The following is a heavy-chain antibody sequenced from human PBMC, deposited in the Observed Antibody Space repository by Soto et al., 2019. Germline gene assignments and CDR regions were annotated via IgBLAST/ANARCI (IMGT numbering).Heavy chain of an antibody. CDR1: GGSFSGYY. V-gene: IGHV4-34*01. CDR3: ARGGEYSSSSEGYYYYGMDV. CDR2: INHSGST. J-gene: IGHJ6*02. D-gene: IGHD6-6*01. Sequence: KPSETLSLTCAVYGGSFSGYYWSWIRQPPGKGLEWIGEINHSGSTNYNPSLKSRVTISVDTSKNQFSLKLSSVTAADTAVYYCARGGEYSSSSEGYYYYGMDVWGQGTTVTVSS.